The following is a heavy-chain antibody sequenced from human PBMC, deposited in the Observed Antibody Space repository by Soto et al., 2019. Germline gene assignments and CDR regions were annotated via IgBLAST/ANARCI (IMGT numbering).Heavy chain of an antibody. CDR2: IYHSGST. CDR1: GGSISRYY. J-gene: IGHJ3*02. Sequence: QVQLQESGPGLVKPSETLSITCTVSGGSISRYYWSWIRQPPGKGLEWIGYIYHSGSTNYNPSLKNRVTISVDTSKNQFALKLSSVTAADTAVYYCARGYSSSWADAFDIWGQGTMVTVSS. D-gene: IGHD6-13*01. V-gene: IGHV4-59*01. CDR3: ARGYSSSWADAFDI.